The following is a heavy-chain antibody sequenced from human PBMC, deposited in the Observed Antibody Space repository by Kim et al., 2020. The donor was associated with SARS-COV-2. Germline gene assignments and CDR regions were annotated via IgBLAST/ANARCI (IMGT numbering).Heavy chain of an antibody. J-gene: IGHJ4*02. D-gene: IGHD6-19*01. CDR3: ARGSIAVAGTLFGY. CDR2: TYYRSKWYN. V-gene: IGHV6-1*01. Sequence: SQTLSLTCAISGDSVSSNSAAWNWISQSPSRGLEWLGRTYYRSKWYNDYAVSVKSRITINPDTSKNQFSLQLNSVTPEDTAVYYCARGSIAVAGTLFGYWGQGTLVTVYS. CDR1: GDSVSSNSAA.